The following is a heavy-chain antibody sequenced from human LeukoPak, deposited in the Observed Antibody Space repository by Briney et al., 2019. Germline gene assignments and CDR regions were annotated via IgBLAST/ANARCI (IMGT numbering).Heavy chain of an antibody. CDR1: GGTFSSYA. Sequence: SVKVSCKASGGTFSSYAISWVRQAPGQGLEWMGGIIPIFGTANYAQKFQGRVTITADESTSTAYMELSSLRSEDTAVYYCARVWAVTMVRGPRDYFDYWGQGTLVTVSS. CDR2: IIPIFGTA. CDR3: ARVWAVTMVRGPRDYFDY. D-gene: IGHD3-10*01. J-gene: IGHJ4*02. V-gene: IGHV1-69*01.